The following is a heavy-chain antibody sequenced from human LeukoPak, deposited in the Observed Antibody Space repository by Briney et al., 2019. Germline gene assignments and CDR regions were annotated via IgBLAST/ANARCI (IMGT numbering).Heavy chain of an antibody. V-gene: IGHV4-59*08. Sequence: PSETLSLTCTVSGGSISSYYWSWIRQPPGKGLEWIGYIYYSGSTNYNPSLKSRVTISVDTSKNQFSLRLSSVTAADTAVYYCARHFGGHTFGTTFDSWGQGTLVTVSS. J-gene: IGHJ4*02. CDR3: ARHFGGHTFGTTFDS. CDR1: GGSISSYY. CDR2: IYYSGST. D-gene: IGHD3-16*01.